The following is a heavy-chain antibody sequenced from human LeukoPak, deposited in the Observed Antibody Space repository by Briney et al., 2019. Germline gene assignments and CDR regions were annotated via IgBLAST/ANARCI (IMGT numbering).Heavy chain of an antibody. D-gene: IGHD3-3*01. J-gene: IGHJ4*02. Sequence: NPSETLSLTCTVSGGSISSYYWSWIRQPPGKGLEWIGYIYYSGSTNYNPSLKSRVTISVDTSKNQFSLKLSSVTAADTAVYYCARVSVLRFLEWVNPAYYFDYWGQGTLVTVSS. CDR2: IYYSGST. CDR3: ARVSVLRFLEWVNPAYYFDY. CDR1: GGSISSYY. V-gene: IGHV4-59*01.